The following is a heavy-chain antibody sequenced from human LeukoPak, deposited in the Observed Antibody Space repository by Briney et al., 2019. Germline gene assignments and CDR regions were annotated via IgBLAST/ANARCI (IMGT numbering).Heavy chain of an antibody. Sequence: PGASVKVSCKASGYTFTSYAISWVRQAPGQGLEWMGRIIPILGIANYAQKFQGRVTITADKSTSTAYMELSSLRSEDTAMYYCARLGDRDGYNDFWGQGTLVTVSS. CDR3: ARLGDRDGYNDF. CDR1: GYTFTSYA. J-gene: IGHJ4*02. D-gene: IGHD5-24*01. V-gene: IGHV1-69*04. CDR2: IIPILGIA.